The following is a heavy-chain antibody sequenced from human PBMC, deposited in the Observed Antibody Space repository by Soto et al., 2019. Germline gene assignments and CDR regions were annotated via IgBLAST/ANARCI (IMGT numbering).Heavy chain of an antibody. Sequence: SETLSLTCTVSGASITYGAYSWSWIRQTPGKGLEWIGYINHLETTFYNPSFESRLTLSIDRTKNQFSLNLKSMSTADRAVYFCARGGGFDSFDYWGQGILVAVSS. D-gene: IGHD3-10*01. CDR1: GASITYGAYS. J-gene: IGHJ4*02. V-gene: IGHV4-30-2*01. CDR2: INHLETT. CDR3: ARGGGFDSFDY.